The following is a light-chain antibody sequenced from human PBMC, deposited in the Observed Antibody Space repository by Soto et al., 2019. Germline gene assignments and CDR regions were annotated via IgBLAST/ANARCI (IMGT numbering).Light chain of an antibody. Sequence: QSVLTQPASVSGSPGQSITISCTGSSSDVGGYNFVSWYQQHPGKAPNVMIFDVSNRPSGVSSRFSGSKSGNTASLTISRLQAEDEAAYYCSSYTSSTTLVFGTGTKLTVL. V-gene: IGLV2-14*03. J-gene: IGLJ1*01. CDR3: SSYTSSTTLV. CDR1: SSDVGGYNF. CDR2: DVS.